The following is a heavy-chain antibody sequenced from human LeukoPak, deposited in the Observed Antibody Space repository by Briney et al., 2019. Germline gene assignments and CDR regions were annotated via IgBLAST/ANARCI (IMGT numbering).Heavy chain of an antibody. Sequence: PSETLSLTCTVSGGSISSGSYYWSWIRQPAGQGLEWIGRIYTSGSTNYNPSLKSRVTISVDTSKNQFSLKLSSVTAADMAVYYCARGRDYDFWSGDWYFQHWGQGTLVTVSS. V-gene: IGHV4-61*02. J-gene: IGHJ1*01. CDR1: GGSISSGSYY. CDR3: ARGRDYDFWSGDWYFQH. D-gene: IGHD3-3*01. CDR2: IYTSGST.